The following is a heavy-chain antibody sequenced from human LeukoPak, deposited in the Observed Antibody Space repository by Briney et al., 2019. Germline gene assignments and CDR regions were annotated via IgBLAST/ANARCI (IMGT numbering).Heavy chain of an antibody. CDR1: GFTFSTYS. CDR2: SNTDGTI. V-gene: IGHV3-48*02. CDR3: VRDRGYAFDF. J-gene: IGHJ3*01. Sequence: PGGSLRLSCAASGFTFSTYSMNWVRQAPGKWLEWISYSNTDGTISYADSVKGRFTISRDNAENSLYLQMNSLRDEDTAVYFCVRDRGYAFDFWGQGTMVTVSS.